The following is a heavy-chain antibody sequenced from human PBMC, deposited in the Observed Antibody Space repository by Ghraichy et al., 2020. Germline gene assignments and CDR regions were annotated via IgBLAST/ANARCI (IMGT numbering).Heavy chain of an antibody. D-gene: IGHD3-3*01. CDR3: ARDTPLRYYDFWSGYNRFHYYGMDV. Sequence: LSLTCTVSGGSISSYYWSWIRQPPGKGLEWIGYIYYSGSTNYNPSLKSRVTISVDTSKNQFSLKLSSVTAADTAVYYCARDTPLRYYDFWSGYNRFHYYGMDVWGQGTTVTVSS. J-gene: IGHJ6*02. CDR1: GGSISSYY. V-gene: IGHV4-59*01. CDR2: IYYSGST.